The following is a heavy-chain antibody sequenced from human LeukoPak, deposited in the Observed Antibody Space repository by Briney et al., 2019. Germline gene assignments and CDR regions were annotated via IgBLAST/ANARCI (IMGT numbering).Heavy chain of an antibody. D-gene: IGHD2-2*02. CDR2: ITGSGGTT. Sequence: GGSLRLSCAASEITFNNYAMNWVRQAPGKGLEWVSGITGSGGTTYYTDSVKGRFTISRDNSKNTLYLQMKSLRAEDTAVYYCAKAMRHCRSTGCFTYYYHGMDVWGQGTTVTVSS. J-gene: IGHJ6*02. CDR3: AKAMRHCRSTGCFTYYYHGMDV. CDR1: EITFNNYA. V-gene: IGHV3-23*01.